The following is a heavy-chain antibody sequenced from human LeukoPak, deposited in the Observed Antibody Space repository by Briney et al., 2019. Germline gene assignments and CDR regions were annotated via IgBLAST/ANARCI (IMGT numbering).Heavy chain of an antibody. J-gene: IGHJ6*04. D-gene: IGHD6-19*01. Sequence: GGSLRLSCVASGFIFSNYEMNWVRLAPGKGLEWLSYISSSGSTIYYADCVKGRFTISRDNAKKSLYLQMNSLRAEDTAVYFCARSDEIAVADSYYYYAMDVWGKGTTVTVSS. V-gene: IGHV3-48*03. CDR1: GFIFSNYE. CDR2: ISSSGSTI. CDR3: ARSDEIAVADSYYYYAMDV.